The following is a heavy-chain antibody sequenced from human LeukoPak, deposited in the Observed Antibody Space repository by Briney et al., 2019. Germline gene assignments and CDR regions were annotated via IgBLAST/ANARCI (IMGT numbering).Heavy chain of an antibody. J-gene: IGHJ4*02. CDR1: GFTFSSYW. D-gene: IGHD5-18*01. Sequence: PGGSLRLSCAASGFTFSSYWMSWVRQAPRKGLEWVANVKQDGSEKYYVDSVKGRFTISRDNAKNSLYLQMNSLRAEDTAVYYCARVWGLYSYADYWGQGTLVTVSS. CDR2: VKQDGSEK. V-gene: IGHV3-7*01. CDR3: ARVWGLYSYADY.